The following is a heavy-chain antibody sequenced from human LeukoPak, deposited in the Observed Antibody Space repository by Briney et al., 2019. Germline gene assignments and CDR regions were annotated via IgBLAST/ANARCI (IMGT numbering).Heavy chain of an antibody. CDR1: GGSFSGYY. D-gene: IGHD6-19*01. V-gene: IGHV4-34*01. CDR2: INHSGST. Sequence: PSETLSLTCAVYGGSFSGYYWSWIRQPPGKGLEWIGEINHSGSTNYNPSLKSRVTISVDTSKNQFSLKLSSVTAADTAVYYCARETVAGSGMAFDIWGQGTMVTVSS. J-gene: IGHJ3*02. CDR3: ARETVAGSGMAFDI.